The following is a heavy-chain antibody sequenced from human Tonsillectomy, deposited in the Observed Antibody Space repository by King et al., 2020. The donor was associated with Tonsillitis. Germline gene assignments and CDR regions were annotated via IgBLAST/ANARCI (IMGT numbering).Heavy chain of an antibody. J-gene: IGHJ6*02. V-gene: IGHV3-33*01. D-gene: IGHD2-8*02. CDR3: ARDLVSYYGMGV. Sequence: VQLVESGGGVVQPGRSLRLSCAASGFTFSSYGMHWVRQAPGKGLEWVAVIWYDGNNKYYADSVKGRFTISRDNSKNTLYLQMNSLRAEDTAGYYCARDLVSYYGMGVWGQGTTVTVSS. CDR1: GFTFSSYG. CDR2: IWYDGNNK.